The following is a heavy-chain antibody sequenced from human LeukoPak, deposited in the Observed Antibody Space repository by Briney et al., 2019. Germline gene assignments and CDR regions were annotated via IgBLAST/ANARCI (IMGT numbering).Heavy chain of an antibody. V-gene: IGHV3-13*01. CDR3: ARGGHGDYYYYGMDV. D-gene: IGHD4-17*01. CDR2: IGIAGGA. CDR1: ASTFIVYD. J-gene: IGHJ6*04. Sequence: GRSLRLSLAALASTFIVYDTEGGPRGTGKGLWWGSAIGIAGGASDPGPAKGRSAISRERGKNSLYLQMNSPRAGDTAVYYCARGGHGDYYYYGMDVWGKGTTVTVSS.